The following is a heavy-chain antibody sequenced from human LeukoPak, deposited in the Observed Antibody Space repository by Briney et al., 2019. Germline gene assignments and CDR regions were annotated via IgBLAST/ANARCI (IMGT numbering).Heavy chain of an antibody. J-gene: IGHJ4*02. Sequence: ASETLSLTCTVSGGSISSGGYYWSWVRQAPGMGLEWVSGISGSGSHTNYIDSVRGRFTISRDNSKNTLYLQMNSLRAEDTAVYYCARRVGEGAYYFDYWGQGALVTVSS. V-gene: IGHV3-23*01. CDR1: GGSISSGGYY. D-gene: IGHD3-3*01. CDR3: ARRVGEGAYYFDY. CDR2: ISGSGSHT.